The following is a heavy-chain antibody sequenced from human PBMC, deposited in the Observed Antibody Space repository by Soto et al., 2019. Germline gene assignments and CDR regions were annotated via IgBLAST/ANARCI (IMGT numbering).Heavy chain of an antibody. CDR1: VYSISSGYY. J-gene: IGHJ4*02. CDR3: ARVGSSGYYHFDY. Sequence: SETLSLTCAVSVYSISSGYYWGWIRQPPGKGLEWIGSIYHSGSTYYNPSLRSRVTISVDTSKNQFSLKLSSVTAADTAVYYCARVGSSGYYHFDYWGQGTLVTVSS. V-gene: IGHV4-38-2*01. CDR2: IYHSGST. D-gene: IGHD3-22*01.